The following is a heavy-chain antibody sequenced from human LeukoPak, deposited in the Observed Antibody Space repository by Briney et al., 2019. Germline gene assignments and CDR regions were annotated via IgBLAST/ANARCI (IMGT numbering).Heavy chain of an antibody. D-gene: IGHD3-22*01. Sequence: VGSLRLSPAASLFTVSIYKMNWVRQAPGRGPEWVSYISSSGRTTYYADSVKGRFTISRDNAKHSLYLQMNSLRAEDTAVYYCAREGNYYDGSGYKQPIFEDRGHGTLVTVCS. CDR3: AREGNYYDGSGYKQPIFED. CDR2: ISSSGRTT. J-gene: IGHJ4*01. CDR1: LFTVSIYK. V-gene: IGHV3-48*03.